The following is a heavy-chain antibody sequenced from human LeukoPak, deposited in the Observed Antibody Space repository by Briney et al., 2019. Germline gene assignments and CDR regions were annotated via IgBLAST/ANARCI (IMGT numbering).Heavy chain of an antibody. V-gene: IGHV3-30*04. CDR2: ISYDGSNK. Sequence: PGGSLRLSCAASGFTFSSYAMHWVRQAPGKGLEWVAVISYDGSNKYYADSVKGRFTISRDNSKNTLYLQMNSLRAEDTAVYYGGRGGGGYYYGSGSYLDYWGQGTLVTVSS. J-gene: IGHJ4*02. CDR3: GRGGGGYYYGSGSYLDY. D-gene: IGHD3-10*01. CDR1: GFTFSSYA.